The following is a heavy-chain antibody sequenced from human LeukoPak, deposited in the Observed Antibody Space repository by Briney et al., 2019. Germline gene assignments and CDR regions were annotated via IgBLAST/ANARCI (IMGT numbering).Heavy chain of an antibody. CDR2: IYTSGST. J-gene: IGHJ3*02. Sequence: SETLSLTCTVSGGSISSYYWSWIRQPAGKGLERIGRIYTSGSTNYNPSLKSRVTMSVDTSKNQFSLKLSSVTAADTAVYYCARDPGAAAESGAFDIWGQGTMVTVSS. CDR1: GGSISSYY. V-gene: IGHV4-4*07. CDR3: ARDPGAAAESGAFDI. D-gene: IGHD6-13*01.